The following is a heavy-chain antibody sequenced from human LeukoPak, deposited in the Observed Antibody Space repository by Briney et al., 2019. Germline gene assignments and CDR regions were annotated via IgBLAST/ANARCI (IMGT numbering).Heavy chain of an antibody. V-gene: IGHV3-7*01. CDR3: ARLGARQMLEY. CDR2: IKQDGGQI. CDR1: EFTFSSYW. J-gene: IGHJ4*02. Sequence: GGSLRLSCAASEFTFSSYWMSWVRQAPGKGLEWVANIKQDGGQIYYLEPVKGRFTVSRDNAKNSLYLQMNSLRAEDTAVYYCARLGARQMLEYWGQGTLVTVSS. D-gene: IGHD4-17*01.